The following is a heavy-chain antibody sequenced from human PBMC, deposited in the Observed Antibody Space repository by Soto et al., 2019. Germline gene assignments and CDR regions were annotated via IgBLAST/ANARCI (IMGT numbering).Heavy chain of an antibody. Sequence: GASVKVSCKASGGTFSSYAISWVRQAPGQGLEWMGGIIPIFGTANYAQKFQGRVTITADKSTSTAYVELSSLRSEDTAVYYCATRTTPPLAEDSYWFAPWGQGTLVTVSA. D-gene: IGHD6-6*01. CDR1: GGTFSSYA. CDR2: IIPIFGTA. CDR3: ATRTTPPLAEDSYWFAP. V-gene: IGHV1-69*06. J-gene: IGHJ5*02.